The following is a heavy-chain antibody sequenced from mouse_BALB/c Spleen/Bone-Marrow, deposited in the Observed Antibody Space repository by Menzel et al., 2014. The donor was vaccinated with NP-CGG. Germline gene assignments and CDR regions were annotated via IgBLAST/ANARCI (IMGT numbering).Heavy chain of an antibody. V-gene: IGHV14-3*02. CDR3: APYYYGSSSFAY. D-gene: IGHD1-1*01. CDR1: GFNIKDTY. Sequence: DVKLQESGAELVKPGASVKLSCTASGFNIKDTYMHWVKQRPKQGLEWIGRIDPANGNTKYDPKFQGKATITADTSSNTAYLQLSSLTSEDTAVYYCAPYYYGSSSFAYWGQGTLVTVSA. CDR2: IDPANGNT. J-gene: IGHJ3*01.